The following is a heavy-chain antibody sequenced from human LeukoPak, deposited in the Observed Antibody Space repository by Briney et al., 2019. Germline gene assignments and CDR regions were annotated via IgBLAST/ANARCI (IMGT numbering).Heavy chain of an antibody. V-gene: IGHV3-21*01. CDR2: ISSSSYI. CDR1: GFTFSSYS. Sequence: GGSLRLSCAASGFTFSSYSMNWVRQAPGKGLEWVSSISSSSYIYYADSVKGRFTISRDNAKNSLYLQMNSLRAEDTAVYYCARDCNDYVWASYSDYWGQGTLVTVSS. J-gene: IGHJ4*02. D-gene: IGHD3-16*01. CDR3: ARDCNDYVWASYSDY.